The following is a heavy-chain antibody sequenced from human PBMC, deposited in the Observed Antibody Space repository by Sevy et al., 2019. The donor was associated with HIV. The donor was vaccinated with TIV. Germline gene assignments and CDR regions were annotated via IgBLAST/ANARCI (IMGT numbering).Heavy chain of an antibody. J-gene: IGHJ6*02. CDR2: ISWNSGSI. CDR3: ARGGYVVYYGMDV. D-gene: IGHD5-12*01. CDR1: GFTFDDYA. Sequence: GGSLRLSCAASGFTFDDYAMHWVRQAPGKGLEWVSDISWNSGSIGYADSVKGRFTISRDNAKNSLYLQMNSLRAEDTALYYCARGGYVVYYGMDVWGQGTTVTVSS. V-gene: IGHV3-9*01.